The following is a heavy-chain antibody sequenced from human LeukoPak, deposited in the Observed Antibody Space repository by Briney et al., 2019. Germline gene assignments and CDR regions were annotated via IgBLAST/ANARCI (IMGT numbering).Heavy chain of an antibody. Sequence: LTGRSLRLSCAASGFTFDDYAMHWVRQAPGQGLEWVSGISWNGGDLDYADSVKGRFTISRDNAKNSLYLQMNSLRPEDTALYYCTKVRGYSYGYFDFWGLGTLVTVSS. CDR2: ISWNGGDL. CDR1: GFTFDDYA. D-gene: IGHD5-18*01. CDR3: TKVRGYSYGYFDF. J-gene: IGHJ4*02. V-gene: IGHV3-9*01.